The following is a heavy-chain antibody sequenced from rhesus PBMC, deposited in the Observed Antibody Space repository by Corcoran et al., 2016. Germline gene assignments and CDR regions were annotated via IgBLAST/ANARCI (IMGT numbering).Heavy chain of an antibody. D-gene: IGHD3-28*01. CDR2: ITYSGNP. CDR3: ARGVYDDAYYFDY. V-gene: IGHV4-122*02. CDR1: GGSISSGYYY. J-gene: IGHJ4*01. Sequence: QVQLQESGPGLVKPSETLSLTCAVSGGSISSGYYYWSWSRQPPGKGLGWLGYITYSGNPNYSPSLRSRVTISRDTSKNHFSLKLSSVTAADTAVYYCARGVYDDAYYFDYWGQGVLVTVSS.